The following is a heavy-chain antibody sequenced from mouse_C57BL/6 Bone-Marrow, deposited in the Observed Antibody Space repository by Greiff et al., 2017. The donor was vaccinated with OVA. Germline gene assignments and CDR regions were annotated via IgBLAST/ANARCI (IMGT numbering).Heavy chain of an antibody. D-gene: IGHD1-2*01. Sequence: VQLQQPGAELVKPGASVKLSCKASGYTFTSYWMQWVKQRPGQGLEWIGEIDPSDSYTNYNQKFKGKATLTVDTSSSTAYMQLSSLTSEDSAVYYCARRTYGTLPYFDVWGTGTTVTVSS. CDR3: ARRTYGTLPYFDV. CDR2: IDPSDSYT. CDR1: GYTFTSYW. J-gene: IGHJ1*03. V-gene: IGHV1-50*01.